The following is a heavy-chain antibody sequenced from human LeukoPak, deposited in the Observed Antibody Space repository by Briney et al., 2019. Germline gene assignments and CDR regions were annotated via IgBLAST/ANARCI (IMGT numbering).Heavy chain of an antibody. CDR3: AREVHHLYYFDY. V-gene: IGHV4-31*03. CDR1: GGSISSGGYY. D-gene: IGHD1-1*01. J-gene: IGHJ4*02. Sequence: PSQTLSLTCTVSGGSISSGGYYWSWIRQHPGKGLEWIGYIYYSGSTYYNPSLKSRVTISVDTSKNQFSLKLSSVTAADTAVYYCAREVHHLYYFDYWGQGTLVTVSS. CDR2: IYYSGST.